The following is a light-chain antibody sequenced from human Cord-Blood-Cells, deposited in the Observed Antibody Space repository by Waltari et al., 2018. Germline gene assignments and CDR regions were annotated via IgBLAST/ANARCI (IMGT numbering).Light chain of an antibody. CDR2: KDS. CDR1: ALPKQY. V-gene: IGLV3-25*02. J-gene: IGLJ3*02. Sequence: SYELTQTPSVSVSPGQTARTTCAGDALPKQYAYWYQQKPGKAPVLVIYKDSERPLGIPERLSCSSSWKTVTLTIIGVQGEDEAYYYWQSADSSDTYQVFRGGTKLTVL. CDR3: QSADSSDTYQV.